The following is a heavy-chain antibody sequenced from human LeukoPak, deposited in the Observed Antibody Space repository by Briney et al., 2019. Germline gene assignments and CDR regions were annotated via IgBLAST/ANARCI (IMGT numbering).Heavy chain of an antibody. D-gene: IGHD2-2*01. Sequence: GGSLRLSCAASGFTFSSYGMHWVRQAPGKGLEWVAFIQFDENDKYYADSVKGRFAISRDNSRNTLYLQMNSLTPEDTAVYYCAKDRCSSTSCPNWFDPWGQGTLVTVSS. V-gene: IGHV3-30*02. CDR1: GFTFSSYG. CDR2: IQFDENDK. J-gene: IGHJ5*02. CDR3: AKDRCSSTSCPNWFDP.